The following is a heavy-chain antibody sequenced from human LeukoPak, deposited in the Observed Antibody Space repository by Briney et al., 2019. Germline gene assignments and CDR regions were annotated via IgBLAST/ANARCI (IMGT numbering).Heavy chain of an antibody. J-gene: IGHJ4*02. V-gene: IGHV1-8*01. Sequence: ASVKVSCKASGYTFTSYDINWVRQATGQGLEWTGWMNPNSGNTGYVQKFQGRVTMTRNTPISTAYMELSSLRSEDTAVYYCARRRYSSNWYYFDYWGQGTLVTVSS. D-gene: IGHD6-13*01. CDR1: GYTFTSYD. CDR2: MNPNSGNT. CDR3: ARRRYSSNWYYFDY.